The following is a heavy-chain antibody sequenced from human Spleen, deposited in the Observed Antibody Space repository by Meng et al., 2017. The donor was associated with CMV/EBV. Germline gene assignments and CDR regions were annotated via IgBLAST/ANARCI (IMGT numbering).Heavy chain of an antibody. CDR2: ISSSSSYI. CDR1: GLTFSSYW. D-gene: IGHD1-26*01. CDR3: ARDGGSYSNWFDP. V-gene: IGHV3-21*01. J-gene: IGHJ5*02. Sequence: CAASGLTFSSYWMHWVRQAPGKGLEWVPSISSSSSYIYYADSVKGRFTISRDNAKNSLYLQMNSLRAEDTAVYYCARDGGSYSNWFDPWGQGTLVTVSS.